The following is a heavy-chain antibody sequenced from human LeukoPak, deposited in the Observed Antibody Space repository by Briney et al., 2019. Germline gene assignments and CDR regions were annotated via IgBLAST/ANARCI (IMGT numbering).Heavy chain of an antibody. CDR1: GFTFSRSG. CDR3: ARDPTLYGDYVYYFDY. V-gene: IGHV3-33*01. J-gene: IGHJ4*02. CDR2: IWYDGSNE. D-gene: IGHD4-17*01. Sequence: GGSLRLSCAASGFTFSRSGMHWVRQAPGKGLGGVAVIWYDGSNEYYADSVKGRFAISRDNSMNTLYLQMNSLTAEDTAVYYCARDPTLYGDYVYYFDYWGQGTLVTVSS.